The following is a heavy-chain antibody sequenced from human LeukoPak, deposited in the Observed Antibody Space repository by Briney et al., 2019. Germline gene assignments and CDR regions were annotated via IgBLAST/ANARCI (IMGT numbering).Heavy chain of an antibody. CDR1: GFTFSNYW. D-gene: IGHD2-15*01. J-gene: IGHJ4*02. CDR2: IKQDGSEK. CDR3: AKPYGRCTTGSCYRKGVYFDY. V-gene: IGHV3-7*03. Sequence: GGSLRLSCAASGFTFSNYWMSWVRQAPGKGLEWVANIKQDGSEKYYVDSMKGRFTISRDNSKNSLYLQMNSLGAEDTALYYCAKPYGRCTTGSCYRKGVYFDYWGQGTLVTVSS.